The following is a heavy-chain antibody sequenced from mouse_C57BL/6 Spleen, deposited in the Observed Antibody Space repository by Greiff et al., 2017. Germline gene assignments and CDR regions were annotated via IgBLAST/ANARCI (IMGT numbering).Heavy chain of an antibody. CDR3: TRITTFYYFDY. Sequence: VQLQQSGAELVRPGASVTLSCKASGYTFTDYEMHWVKQTPVHGLEWIGAIDPETGGTAYNQKFKGKAILTADKSSSTAYMELRSLTSEDSAVYYCTRITTFYYFDYWGQGTTLTVSS. V-gene: IGHV1-15*01. CDR1: GYTFTDYE. J-gene: IGHJ2*01. D-gene: IGHD6-1*01. CDR2: IDPETGGT.